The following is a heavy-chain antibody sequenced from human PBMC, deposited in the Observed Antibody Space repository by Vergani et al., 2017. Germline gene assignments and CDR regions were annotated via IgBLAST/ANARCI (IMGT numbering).Heavy chain of an antibody. Sequence: EVQLVESGGGLVQPGGSLRLSCAASGFTFSSYWMSWVRQAPGKGLEWVANIKQDGSEKYYVDSVKGRFTISRDNAKNSLYLKMNSLRDEDTAVYYCARVXRDYDFWSGYQLWYYYYYMDVWGKGTTVTVSS. D-gene: IGHD3-3*01. J-gene: IGHJ6*03. CDR1: GFTFSSYW. V-gene: IGHV3-7*01. CDR2: IKQDGSEK. CDR3: ARVXRDYDFWSGYQLWYYYYYMDV.